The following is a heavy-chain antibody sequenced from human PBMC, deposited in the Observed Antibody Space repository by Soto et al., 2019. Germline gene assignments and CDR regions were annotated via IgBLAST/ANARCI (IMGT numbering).Heavy chain of an antibody. CDR3: ARHYYHALDS. V-gene: IGHV3-7*05. CDR2: IRLDGSEE. Sequence: GGSLRLSCAASGFTFSNYWMTWVRQAPGEGLEWVANIRLDGSEEFVDSVKGRFTVSRDNAENSLALQMTSLRAEDTAVYYCARHYYHALDSWGLGTLVTVSS. CDR1: GFTFSNYW. J-gene: IGHJ4*02. D-gene: IGHD3-10*01.